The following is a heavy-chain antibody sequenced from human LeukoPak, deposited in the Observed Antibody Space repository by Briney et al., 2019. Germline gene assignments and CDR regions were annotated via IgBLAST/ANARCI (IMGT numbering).Heavy chain of an antibody. Sequence: ASVKVSCKASGGTFSSYAISWVRQAPGQGLEWMGGIIPIFGTANYAQKFQGRVTITADESTSAAYMELSSLRSDDTAVYYCARAHYGDYGGYYFDYWGQGTLVTFSS. D-gene: IGHD4-17*01. CDR1: GGTFSSYA. CDR3: ARAHYGDYGGYYFDY. V-gene: IGHV1-69*13. J-gene: IGHJ4*02. CDR2: IIPIFGTA.